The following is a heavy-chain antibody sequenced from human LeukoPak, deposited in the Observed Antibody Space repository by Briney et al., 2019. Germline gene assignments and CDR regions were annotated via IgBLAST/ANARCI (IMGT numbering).Heavy chain of an antibody. CDR2: INGVGTTI. Sequence: PGGSLRLSCAASGFTFINYWMHWVRQAPGKGLVWVSRINGVGTTISYADSVKGRFTISRDNAKNTLYLQMNSLRAEDTAVYYRAKQESWSNFDSWGQGTLVTVSS. J-gene: IGHJ4*02. CDR3: AKQESWSNFDS. V-gene: IGHV3-74*01. CDR1: GFTFINYW. D-gene: IGHD2-15*01.